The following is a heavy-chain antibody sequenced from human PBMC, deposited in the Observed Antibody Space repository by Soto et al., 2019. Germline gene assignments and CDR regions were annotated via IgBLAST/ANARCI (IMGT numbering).Heavy chain of an antibody. CDR2: IIPIFGTA. Sequence: ASVKVSCKASGGTFSSYAISWVRQAPGQGLEWMGGIIPIFGTANYAQKFQGRVTITADESTSTAYMELSSLRSGDTAVYYCARDWVVRSLFDIWGQGTMVTVSS. V-gene: IGHV1-69*13. J-gene: IGHJ3*02. D-gene: IGHD3-10*01. CDR3: ARDWVVRSLFDI. CDR1: GGTFSSYA.